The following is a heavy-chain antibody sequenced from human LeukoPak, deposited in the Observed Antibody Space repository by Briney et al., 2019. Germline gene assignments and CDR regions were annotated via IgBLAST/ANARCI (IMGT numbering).Heavy chain of an antibody. V-gene: IGHV1-18*04. Sequence: ASVKVSCKASGYTFTGYDIHWVRQAPGQGLEWMGWISAYNGNTNYAQKLQGRVTMTTDTSTGTAYMELRSLRSDDTAVYYCARWPRYCSGGSCFNAFDIWGQGTMVTVSS. D-gene: IGHD2-15*01. CDR1: GYTFTGYD. CDR2: ISAYNGNT. CDR3: ARWPRYCSGGSCFNAFDI. J-gene: IGHJ3*02.